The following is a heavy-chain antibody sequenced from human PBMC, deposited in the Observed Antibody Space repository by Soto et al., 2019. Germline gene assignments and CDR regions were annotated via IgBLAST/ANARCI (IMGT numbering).Heavy chain of an antibody. V-gene: IGHV1-18*01. CDR2: ISGYNGET. CDR1: GYTFTNYG. CDR3: ARGGSSWSAEYYQH. J-gene: IGHJ1*01. D-gene: IGHD6-13*01. Sequence: QVRLVQSGAEVKKPGASVKVSCKASGYTFTNYGINWVRQAPGQGPEWMGWISGYNGETKYAQSLHGRATMTTDTSTSTAYMELRNLRSDDTAVYYCARGGSSWSAEYYQHWGQGTLVIVSS.